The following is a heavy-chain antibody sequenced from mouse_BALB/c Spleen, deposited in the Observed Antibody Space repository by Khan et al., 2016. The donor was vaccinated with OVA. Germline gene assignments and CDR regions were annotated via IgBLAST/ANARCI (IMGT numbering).Heavy chain of an antibody. D-gene: IGHD1-1*01. Sequence: VRLRQSGPELLKPGASVKMSCKASGYTFTSYVMHWVKQKPGQGLEWIGYIYPFNDDSKYSEKFKGKATLTSDTSSNTAYMELSSLTSEDSAVYYCATQGSTYTWFAYWGQGTLVTVSA. J-gene: IGHJ3*01. CDR1: GYTFTSYV. V-gene: IGHV1S136*01. CDR3: ATQGSTYTWFAY. CDR2: IYPFNDDS.